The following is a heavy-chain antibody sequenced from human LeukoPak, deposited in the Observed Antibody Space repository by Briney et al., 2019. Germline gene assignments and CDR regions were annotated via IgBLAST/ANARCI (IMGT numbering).Heavy chain of an antibody. CDR3: ARDRVGSGWPRPWYFEF. Sequence: ASVKVSCKPSGYTFTGYYLHWVRQAPGQGLEWMGWINPNTGATIYAEKFQGGVTMTRDTSIDTAYMEMRSLRSDDTAVYYCARDRVGSGWPRPWYFEFWGQGTLITVSS. V-gene: IGHV1-2*02. CDR2: INPNTGAT. J-gene: IGHJ4*02. CDR1: GYTFTGYY. D-gene: IGHD6-19*01.